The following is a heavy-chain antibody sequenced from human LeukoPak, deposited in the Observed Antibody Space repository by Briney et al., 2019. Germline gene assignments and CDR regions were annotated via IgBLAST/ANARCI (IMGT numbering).Heavy chain of an antibody. V-gene: IGHV3-23*01. D-gene: IGHD2-2*03. Sequence: GGSLRLSCAASGFTFSSYDMTWARQAPGKGLEWVSSIDGNGGSTYYADSVKGRFTISRDNSKNTLYLQMNSLRAEDTAVYYCVDIAVRGALAVGDYWGQGTLVTVSS. CDR3: VDIAVRGALAVGDY. CDR2: IDGNGGST. CDR1: GFTFSSYD. J-gene: IGHJ4*02.